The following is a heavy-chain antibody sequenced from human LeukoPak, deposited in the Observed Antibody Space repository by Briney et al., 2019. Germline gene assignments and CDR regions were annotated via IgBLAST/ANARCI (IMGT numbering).Heavy chain of an antibody. J-gene: IGHJ3*02. Sequence: QPGGSLRLSCAASGFNFINYAMHWVRQAPGKGLEWVAVIWYDGGNRYYADSVKGRFTISRDNAKNTLYLQMNSLRVEDTAVYYCARGGSPPEALGDALNIWGQGTMVTVSS. V-gene: IGHV3-33*01. CDR3: ARGGSPPEALGDALNI. CDR2: IWYDGGNR. CDR1: GFNFINYA. D-gene: IGHD1-26*01.